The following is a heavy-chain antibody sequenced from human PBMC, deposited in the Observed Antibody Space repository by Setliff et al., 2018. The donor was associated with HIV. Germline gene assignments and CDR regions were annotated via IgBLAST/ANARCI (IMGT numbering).Heavy chain of an antibody. V-gene: IGHV3-7*03. CDR1: GFTFGNFW. J-gene: IGHJ4*02. Sequence: PGESLKISCAASGFTFGNFWMHWVRQAPGKGLEWVASISPDGSRNHCVGSVKGRFTISRDNAKNSLYLQMNSLRPEDTALYYCAKGVGRSSSSAARFDYWGQGTLVTV. CDR3: AKGVGRSSSSAARFDY. CDR2: ISPDGSRN. D-gene: IGHD6-6*01.